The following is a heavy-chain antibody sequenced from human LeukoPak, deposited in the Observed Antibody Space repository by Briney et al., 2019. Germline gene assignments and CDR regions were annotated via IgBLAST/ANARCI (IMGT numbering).Heavy chain of an antibody. CDR2: ISGSGGST. Sequence: GGSLRLSRAASGLTFSNYAMSWVRQAPGKGLEWVSTISGSGGSTYYADSVKGRFTISRDNSKNTLYLQTNSLRAEDTAVYYCAGDASYYGSGNYFWGQGTLVTVSS. J-gene: IGHJ4*02. CDR1: GLTFSNYA. D-gene: IGHD3-10*01. V-gene: IGHV3-23*01. CDR3: AGDASYYGSGNYF.